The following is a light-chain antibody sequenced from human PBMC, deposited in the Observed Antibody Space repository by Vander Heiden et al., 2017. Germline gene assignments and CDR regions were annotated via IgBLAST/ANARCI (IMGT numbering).Light chain of an antibody. J-gene: IGKJ1*01. V-gene: IGKV3-15*01. CDR2: GAS. CDR3: QQYKNWPQT. CDR1: QSVSSN. Sequence: EIVMTQSPATLSVSPGERATLSCRASQSVSSNLAWYQQKPGQAPRLLIYGASTRATGIPARFSGSGSGTEFTLTISSLQSEDFAVYYCQQYKNWPQTFGHGTKVEIK.